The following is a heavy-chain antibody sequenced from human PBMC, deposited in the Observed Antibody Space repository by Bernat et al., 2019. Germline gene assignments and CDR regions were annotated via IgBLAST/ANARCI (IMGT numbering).Heavy chain of an antibody. D-gene: IGHD3-22*01. J-gene: IGHJ4*02. CDR3: ARDYDSSGYYFDY. Sequence: EVQLVESGGGLVKPGGSLRLSCAASGFTFSSYSMNWVRQAPGKGLEWVSSISSGSSYIYYADSVKGRFTISRDNAKNSLYLQMNSLRAEDTAVYYCARDYDSSGYYFDYWGQGTLVTVSS. V-gene: IGHV3-21*01. CDR2: ISSGSSYI. CDR1: GFTFSSYS.